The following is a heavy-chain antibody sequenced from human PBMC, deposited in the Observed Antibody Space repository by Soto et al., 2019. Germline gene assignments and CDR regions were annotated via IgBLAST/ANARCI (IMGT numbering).Heavy chain of an antibody. CDR2: INDDGSER. CDR3: AKDVR. Sequence: EVQLVESGGDLVQPGGSLRLSCAASGFTFSTHWMSWVRQAPGKGLEWVANINDDGSERNYADSVRCRFSVSRANAKNSLFLQMNGLRVEDTALYYCAKDVRWGQGTQVSVSS. CDR1: GFTFSTHW. V-gene: IGHV3-7*05. J-gene: IGHJ4*02.